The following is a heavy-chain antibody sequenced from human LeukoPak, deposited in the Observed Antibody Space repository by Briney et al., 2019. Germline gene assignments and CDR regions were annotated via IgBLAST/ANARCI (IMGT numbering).Heavy chain of an antibody. CDR1: GDSISSSNYY. D-gene: IGHD3-16*02. Sequence: SETLSLTCTVSGDSISSSNYYWGWIRQPPGKGLEWIGSIYYSGSTYYNPSLKSRVTISVDTSKNQFSLKLSSVTAADTAVYYCAEERYDYVWGSYRIPSYYYYYMDVWGKGTTVTVSS. CDR3: AEERYDYVWGSYRIPSYYYYYMDV. CDR2: IYYSGST. V-gene: IGHV4-39*07. J-gene: IGHJ6*03.